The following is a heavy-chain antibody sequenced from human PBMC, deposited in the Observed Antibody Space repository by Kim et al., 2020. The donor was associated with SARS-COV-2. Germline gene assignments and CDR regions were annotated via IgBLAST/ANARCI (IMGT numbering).Heavy chain of an antibody. CDR1: GYTFTSYY. J-gene: IGHJ6*02. D-gene: IGHD1-26*01. V-gene: IGHV1-46*01. Sequence: ASVKVSCKASGYTFTSYYMHWVRQAPGQGLEWMGIINPSGGSTSYAQKFQGRVTMTRDTSTSTVYMELSSLRSEDTAVYYCARETLPVGATPIYYYYGMDVWGQGTTVTVSS. CDR3: ARETLPVGATPIYYYYGMDV. CDR2: INPSGGST.